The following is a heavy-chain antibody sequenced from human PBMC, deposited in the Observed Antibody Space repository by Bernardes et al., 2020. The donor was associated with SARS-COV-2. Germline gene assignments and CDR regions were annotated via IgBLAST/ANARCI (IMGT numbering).Heavy chain of an antibody. J-gene: IGHJ4*02. CDR1: GFTFSSYG. V-gene: IGHV3-33*01. CDR3: ARDGALYRAFDY. Sequence: GGSLRLSCAASGFTFSSYGMHWVRQAPGKGLEWVAVIWYDGSNKYYADSVKGRFTISRDNSKNTLYLQMNSLRAEDTAVYYCARDGALYRAFDYWGQGTLVTVSS. D-gene: IGHD4-4*01. CDR2: IWYDGSNK.